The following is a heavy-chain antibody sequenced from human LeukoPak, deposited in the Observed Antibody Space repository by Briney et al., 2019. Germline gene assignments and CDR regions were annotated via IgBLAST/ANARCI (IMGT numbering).Heavy chain of an antibody. CDR2: FYYSGSS. J-gene: IGHJ3*02. CDR3: ARVSPAVGAFDI. D-gene: IGHD6-13*01. Sequence: SETLSLTCTVSGGSISSYYWSGIRQPPGKGLEWRGYFYYSGSSNYNPSLQSRVTISGDTSKNQFSLKLSSVTAADSAIYYCARVSPAVGAFDIWGRGTMVTVSS. V-gene: IGHV4-59*01. CDR1: GGSISSYY.